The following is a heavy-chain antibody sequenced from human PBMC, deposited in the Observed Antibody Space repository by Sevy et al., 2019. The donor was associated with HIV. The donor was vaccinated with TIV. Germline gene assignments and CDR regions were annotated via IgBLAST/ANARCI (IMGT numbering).Heavy chain of an antibody. CDR3: AKVDVVVPVADYGLDV. CDR1: GFTFSIYA. Sequence: GGSLRLSCAASGFTFSIYAMSWVRQAPGKGLEWVSSISRSGGSTHYTDSVKGRLTYSRDNSKSTVFLQMNSLRAEDTAVYYCAKVDVVVPVADYGLDVWGQGTTVTVSS. CDR2: ISRSGGST. V-gene: IGHV3-23*01. J-gene: IGHJ6*02. D-gene: IGHD2-2*01.